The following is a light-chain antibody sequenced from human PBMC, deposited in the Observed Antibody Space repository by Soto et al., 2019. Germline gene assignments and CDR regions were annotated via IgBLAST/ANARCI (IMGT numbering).Light chain of an antibody. CDR2: GVN. Sequence: QSALTQPACVSGSPGQSITISCTGTSSDIGRYNYVSWYQQHPGKAPRLVISGVNKRPSGISNRFSGSKSGNTASLTISGLQADDEAIYYCASYTSTTTLVVFGGGTQLTVL. CDR3: ASYTSTTTLVV. V-gene: IGLV2-14*01. J-gene: IGLJ2*01. CDR1: SSDIGRYNY.